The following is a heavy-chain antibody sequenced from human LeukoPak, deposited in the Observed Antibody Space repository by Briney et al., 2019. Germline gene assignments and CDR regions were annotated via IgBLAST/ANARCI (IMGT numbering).Heavy chain of an antibody. CDR3: ARDQDPSSFDY. J-gene: IGHJ4*02. Sequence: GGSLRLSCAASGFTFSSNWMSWVRQAPGKGLEWVANIKQDGSEKYYVDSVKGRFTISRDNAKNSLYLQMNSLRAEDTAVYYCARDQDPSSFDYWGQGTLVTVSS. V-gene: IGHV3-7*01. D-gene: IGHD6-6*01. CDR2: IKQDGSEK. CDR1: GFTFSSNW.